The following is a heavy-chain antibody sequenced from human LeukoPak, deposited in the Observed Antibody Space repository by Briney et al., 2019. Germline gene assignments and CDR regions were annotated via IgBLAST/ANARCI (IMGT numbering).Heavy chain of an antibody. D-gene: IGHD6-19*01. Sequence: SETLSLTCTASGGSISSYYWSWIRQPPGKGLEWIGYIYYSGSTNYNPSLKSRVTISVDTSKNQFSLKLSSVTAADTAVYYCARRTAVAARLDYWGQGTLVTVSS. CDR2: IYYSGST. J-gene: IGHJ4*02. CDR3: ARRTAVAARLDY. CDR1: GGSISSYY. V-gene: IGHV4-59*08.